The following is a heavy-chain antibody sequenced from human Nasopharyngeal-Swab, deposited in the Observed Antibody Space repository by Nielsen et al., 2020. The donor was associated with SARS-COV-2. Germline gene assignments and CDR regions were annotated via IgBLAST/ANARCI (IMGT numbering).Heavy chain of an antibody. J-gene: IGHJ6*02. V-gene: IGHV1-8*01. CDR2: MNPNSGNT. CDR3: ARDGAAVAGTTSYYYYGMDV. CDR1: GYTFTSYD. Sequence: ASVKVSCKASGYTFTSYDINWVRQATGQGLEWMGWMNPNSGNTGYAQKFQGRVTMTRNTSISTAYMELSSLRAEDTAVYYCARDGAAVAGTTSYYYYGMDVWGQGTTVTVSS. D-gene: IGHD6-19*01.